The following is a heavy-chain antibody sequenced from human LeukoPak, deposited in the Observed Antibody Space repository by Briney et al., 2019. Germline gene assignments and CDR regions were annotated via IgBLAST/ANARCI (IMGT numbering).Heavy chain of an antibody. J-gene: IGHJ4*02. CDR3: ARDLLYGDRGFDY. CDR2: IYYSGST. Sequence: SETLSLTCAVYGGSISSYYWSWIRQPPGKGLEWIGYIYYSGSTNYNPSLKSRVTISVDTSKNQFSLKLSSVTAADTAVYYCARDLLYGDRGFDYWGQGTLVTVSS. CDR1: GGSISSYY. D-gene: IGHD4-17*01. V-gene: IGHV4-59*01.